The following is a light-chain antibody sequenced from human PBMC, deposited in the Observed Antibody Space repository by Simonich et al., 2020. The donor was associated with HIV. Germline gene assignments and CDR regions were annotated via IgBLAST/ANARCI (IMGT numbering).Light chain of an antibody. J-gene: IGLJ3*02. CDR3: SSYTSSSTWV. CDR1: SSDVGGYNF. V-gene: IGLV2-14*01. CDR2: DVS. Sequence: QSALPHPASVSGSPGHSITISCTGTSSDVGGYNFVSWYQQHPGKAPKLMIYDVSKRPSGVSNRFSGSKSGNTASLTISGLQTEDEADYYCSSYTSSSTWVFGGGTKLTVL.